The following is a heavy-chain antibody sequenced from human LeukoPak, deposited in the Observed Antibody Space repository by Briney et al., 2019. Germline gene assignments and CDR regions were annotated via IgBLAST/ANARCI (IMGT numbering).Heavy chain of an antibody. CDR1: GYTFTTYW. D-gene: IGHD3-10*01. CDR2: IFPDDSHI. CDR3: VRPSGVVRGVIISVQAFDV. J-gene: IGHJ3*01. V-gene: IGHV5-51*01. Sequence: GESLKISCKGSGYTFTTYWIAWVRQMPGKGLEWMGIIFPDDSHIRYNPSFQGQVTISADKSISTAYLQWSSLKASDTAMYYCVRPSGVVRGVIISVQAFDVWGQGTMVTVSS.